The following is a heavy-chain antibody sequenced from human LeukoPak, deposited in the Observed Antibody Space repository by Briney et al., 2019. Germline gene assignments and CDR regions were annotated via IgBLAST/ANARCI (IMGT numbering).Heavy chain of an antibody. CDR2: IKQDGSEK. D-gene: IGHD6-13*01. J-gene: IGHJ6*02. CDR3: AKDIWGYSSNFYGMDV. Sequence: GGSLRLSCAASGFTFSSYWMSWVRQAPGKGLEWVANIKQDGSEKYYVDSVKGRFTISRDNAKNSLYLQMNSLRAEDTALYYCAKDIWGYSSNFYGMDVWGQGTTVTVSS. V-gene: IGHV3-7*03. CDR1: GFTFSSYW.